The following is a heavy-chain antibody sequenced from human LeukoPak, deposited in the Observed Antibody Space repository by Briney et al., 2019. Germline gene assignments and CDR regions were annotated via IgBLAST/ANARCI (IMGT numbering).Heavy chain of an antibody. V-gene: IGHV1-8*01. D-gene: IGHD3-3*02. CDR1: GYTFSTYD. J-gene: IGHJ5*02. CDR2: MNPNSGNT. Sequence: ASVKVSCKASGYTFSTYDLIWVRQATGQGLEWMGWMNPNSGNTGYAQKFQGRVTMTRNTSISTAYMELSSLRSEDTAVYYCAEAIFGVAWFDPWGQGTLVTVSS. CDR3: AEAIFGVAWFDP.